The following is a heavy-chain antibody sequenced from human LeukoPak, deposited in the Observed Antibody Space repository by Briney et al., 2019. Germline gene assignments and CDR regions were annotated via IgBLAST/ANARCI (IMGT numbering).Heavy chain of an antibody. Sequence: GGSLRLSCAASGFSSSTQRMHWVRQAPGKGLVWVSYINIDERITGYADSVKGRFTISRDNAKNTLYLQMNSLRVEDTAIYYCFREGGDWGQGTLVTVSS. CDR1: GFSSSTQR. V-gene: IGHV3-74*01. CDR3: FREGGD. J-gene: IGHJ4*02. CDR2: INIDERIT. D-gene: IGHD3-10*01.